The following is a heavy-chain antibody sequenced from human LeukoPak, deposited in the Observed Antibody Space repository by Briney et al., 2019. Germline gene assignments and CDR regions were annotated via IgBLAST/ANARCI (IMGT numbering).Heavy chain of an antibody. V-gene: IGHV3-33*01. CDR1: GFTFSSYG. D-gene: IGHD1-1*01. Sequence: GGSLRLSCAASGFTFSSYGMHWVRQAPGKGLEGVAVIWSDGSNHYYADSVKGRFTISRDNSKNTLYLQMNSLRGEDTALYYCARDSPGYLAYDSWGQGTLVTVSS. J-gene: IGHJ4*02. CDR3: ARDSPGYLAYDS. CDR2: IWSDGSNH.